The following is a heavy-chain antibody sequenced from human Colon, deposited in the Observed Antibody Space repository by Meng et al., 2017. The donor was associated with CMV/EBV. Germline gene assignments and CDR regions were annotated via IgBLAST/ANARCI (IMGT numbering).Heavy chain of an antibody. V-gene: IGHV3-48*03. D-gene: IGHD4-17*01. Sequence: LSLTCAASGFTFSQYEMNWVRQTPGKGLEWVSHIGSNGNDMYNADSVRGRFTISRDNINNLLVLQLNSLRSDDSALYYCAKGTAATTVPDFDSWGQGTLVPVSS. J-gene: IGHJ4*02. CDR1: GFTFSQYE. CDR2: IGSNGNDM. CDR3: AKGTAATTVPDFDS.